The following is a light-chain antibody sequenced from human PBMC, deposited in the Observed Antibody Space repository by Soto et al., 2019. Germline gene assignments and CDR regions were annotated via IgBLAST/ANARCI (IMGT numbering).Light chain of an antibody. CDR3: QVWDTSSDHVV. Sequence: SYELTQSPSVSVAPGKTARITCGGNNIGSKSVHWYQQKPGQAPVVVIYYDSDRHSGIPERISGSNSGNTATLTISRVEAGDEADYYCQVWDTSSDHVVFGGGTKVTVL. CDR1: NIGSKS. V-gene: IGLV3-21*04. J-gene: IGLJ2*01. CDR2: YDS.